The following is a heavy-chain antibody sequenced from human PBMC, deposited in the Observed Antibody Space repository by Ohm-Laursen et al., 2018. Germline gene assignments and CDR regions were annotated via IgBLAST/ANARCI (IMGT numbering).Heavy chain of an antibody. V-gene: IGHV3-23*01. CDR2: ISGSGGST. J-gene: IGHJ4*02. CDR1: GFTFSSYA. Sequence: GSLRLSCAASGFTFSSYAMSWVRQAPGKGLEWVSAISGSGGSTYYADSVKGRFTISRDNSKNTLYLQMNSLRAEDTAVYYCANGDYGGNSLLWGQGTLVTVSS. D-gene: IGHD4-23*01. CDR3: ANGDYGGNSLL.